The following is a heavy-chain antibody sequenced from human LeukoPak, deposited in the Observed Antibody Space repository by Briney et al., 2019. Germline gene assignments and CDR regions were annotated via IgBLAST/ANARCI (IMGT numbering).Heavy chain of an antibody. CDR3: VRLGCSNFDPPHL. Sequence: PSETLSLTCTVSGGSLGPCYYWGWIRQPPGKGLEWIGTFYYGGTTFYSPSLKSRVTISGDTSKDQFSLKLSSVTAADTAVYYRVRLGCSNFDPPHLWGRGTLVTVSS. CDR1: GGSLGPCYY. CDR2: FYYGGTT. J-gene: IGHJ5*02. D-gene: IGHD2-2*01. V-gene: IGHV4-39*01.